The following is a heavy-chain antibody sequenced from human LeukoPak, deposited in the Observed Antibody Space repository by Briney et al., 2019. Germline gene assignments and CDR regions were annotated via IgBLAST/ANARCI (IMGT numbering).Heavy chain of an antibody. CDR2: IKQDESEK. CDR3: ARDKYDY. CDR1: GFSFSDYW. V-gene: IGHV3-7*01. J-gene: IGHJ4*02. Sequence: GGSLRLSCAASGFSFSDYWMTWVRQAPGKGLEWVANIKQDESEKYYVDSVKGRFTISRDNAKNSLYLQMNSLRAEDTAVYYCARDKYDYWGQGTLVTVSS.